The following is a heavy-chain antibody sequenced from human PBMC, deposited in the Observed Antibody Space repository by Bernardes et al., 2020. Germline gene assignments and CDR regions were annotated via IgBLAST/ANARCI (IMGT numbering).Heavy chain of an antibody. CDR2: IYYSGST. Sequence: SETLSLTRTVSGGSISSYYWSWIRQPPGKGLEWIGYIYYSGSTNYNPSLKSRVTISVDTSKNQFSLKLSSVTAADTAVYYCARGGYTLFDPWGQGTLVTVSS. CDR1: GGSISSYY. D-gene: IGHD1-1*01. V-gene: IGHV4-59*01. CDR3: ARGGYTLFDP. J-gene: IGHJ5*02.